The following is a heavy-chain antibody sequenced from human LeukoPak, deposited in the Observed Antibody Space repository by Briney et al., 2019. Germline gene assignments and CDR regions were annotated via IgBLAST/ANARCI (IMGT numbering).Heavy chain of an antibody. CDR3: ARVEKRYYDSSGYFY. V-gene: IGHV1-2*02. CDR1: GGTFSSYA. Sequence: ASVKVSCKASGGTFSSYAISWVRQAPGQGLEWMGWINPNSGGTNHAQKFQGRVTMTRDTSISTAYMELSRLRSDDTAVYYCARVEKRYYDSSGYFYWGQGTLVTVSS. CDR2: INPNSGGT. D-gene: IGHD3-22*01. J-gene: IGHJ4*02.